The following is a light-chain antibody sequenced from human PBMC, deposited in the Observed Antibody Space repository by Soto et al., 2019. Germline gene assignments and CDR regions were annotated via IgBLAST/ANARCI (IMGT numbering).Light chain of an antibody. Sequence: IQMTQSPASLSASVGDRVTITCRASQSISTFLNWYQQKPGKAPNXXIFGASSLQIGVPSRFSGSGSGTDFTLTINSLQPADFATYYCQQSYIAPLTCGGGTKVDIK. V-gene: IGKV1-39*01. J-gene: IGKJ4*01. CDR2: GAS. CDR1: QSISTF. CDR3: QQSYIAPLT.